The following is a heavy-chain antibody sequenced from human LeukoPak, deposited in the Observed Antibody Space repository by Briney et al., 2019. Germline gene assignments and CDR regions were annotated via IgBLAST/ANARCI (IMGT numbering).Heavy chain of an antibody. Sequence: GGSLRLPCAASGFTFSSYEMNWVRQAPGKGLEWVSVIYSGGSTYYADSVKGRFTISRDNSKNTLYLQMNSLRAEDTAVYYCARDGWDNWNYGSFFYWGQGTLVTVSS. CDR2: IYSGGST. CDR1: GFTFSSYE. D-gene: IGHD1-7*01. CDR3: ARDGWDNWNYGSFFY. J-gene: IGHJ4*02. V-gene: IGHV3-66*02.